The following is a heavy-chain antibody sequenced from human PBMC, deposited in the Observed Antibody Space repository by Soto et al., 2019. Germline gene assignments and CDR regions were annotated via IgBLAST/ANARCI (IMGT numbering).Heavy chain of an antibody. J-gene: IGHJ4*02. V-gene: IGHV3-11*05. CDR1: EFTFSDYY. Sequence: QVQLVESGGGLVKPGGSLRLSCAASEFTFSDYYMSWIRQAPGKGLEWVSYINSTSSYTNYADSVKGRFTISRDNAKNSLYLQMNSLRAEDTAVYYCARDLRGLFDYWGQGTLVTVSS. CDR3: ARDLRGLFDY. CDR2: INSTSSYT.